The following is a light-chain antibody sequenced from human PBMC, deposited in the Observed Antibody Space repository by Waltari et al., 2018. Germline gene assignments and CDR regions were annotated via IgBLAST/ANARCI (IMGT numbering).Light chain of an antibody. J-gene: IGKJ4*01. CDR1: QSILYSSNNKNY. CDR2: WAS. V-gene: IGKV4-1*01. CDR3: QQYYSSLLT. Sequence: DIVMTQSADSLAVSLGAMSTINCKSLQSILYSSNNKNYLAWYQQKPGQPPKLLIYWASARESGVPDRFSGSGSGTDFTLTISSLQAEDVAVYYCQQYYSSLLTFGGGTKVEIK.